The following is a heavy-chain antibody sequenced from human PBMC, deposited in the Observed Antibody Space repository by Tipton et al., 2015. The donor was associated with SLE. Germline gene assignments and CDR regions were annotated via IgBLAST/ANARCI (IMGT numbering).Heavy chain of an antibody. Sequence: TLSLTCSVSGGSIRSHYWSWIRQPPGKGLEWIGYIYYSGSTNYNPSLKSRVTISVDTSKNQFSLKLSSVTAADTAVYYCARVGWLVHVDYWGQGTLVTVSS. CDR2: IYYSGST. J-gene: IGHJ4*02. V-gene: IGHV4-59*11. CDR1: GGSIRSHY. CDR3: ARVGWLVHVDY. D-gene: IGHD6-19*01.